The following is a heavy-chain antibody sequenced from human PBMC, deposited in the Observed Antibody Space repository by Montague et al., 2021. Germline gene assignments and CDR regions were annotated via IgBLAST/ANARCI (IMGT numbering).Heavy chain of an antibody. D-gene: IGHD3-22*01. J-gene: IGHJ5*02. Sequence: SLRLSCAASGFTFSTFPMHWVRRAPGKGLEWVALISHDGSNKYYADSVRGRFTVSRDNSKITLYLQTSSLRADDTAVYYCARWRVYYDSSGYAAWGRGTLVTVSS. CDR2: ISHDGSNK. V-gene: IGHV3-30-3*01. CDR1: GFTFSTFP. CDR3: ARWRVYYDSSGYAA.